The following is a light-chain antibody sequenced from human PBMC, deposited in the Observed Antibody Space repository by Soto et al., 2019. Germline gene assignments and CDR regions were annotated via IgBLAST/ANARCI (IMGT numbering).Light chain of an antibody. V-gene: IGLV2-14*03. CDR2: DVS. Sequence: QSALTQPASVSGSPGQSITISCTGTSSDVGGYNYVSWYQHHPGKAPKLIIYDVSNRPSGVSNRFSGSKSGNTASLTISGLRPEDEADYYCSSYTSSSTLVFGTGTKLTVL. J-gene: IGLJ1*01. CDR1: SSDVGGYNY. CDR3: SSYTSSSTLV.